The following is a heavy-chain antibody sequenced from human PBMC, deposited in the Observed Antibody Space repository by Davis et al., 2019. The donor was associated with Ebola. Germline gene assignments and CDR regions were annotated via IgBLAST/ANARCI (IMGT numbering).Heavy chain of an antibody. D-gene: IGHD7-27*01. CDR2: IYSRTGET. CDR3: SRVWGWAGFDH. Sequence: PGGSLRLSCAVFGFNASANYMGWVRQAPGKGLEWISVIYSRTGETFYADSVKGRFSLSRDISKNIVYLQMNGLGPDDTAMYYCSRVWGWAGFDHWGQGNLVIVTS. J-gene: IGHJ4*02. V-gene: IGHV3-53*01. CDR1: GFNASANY.